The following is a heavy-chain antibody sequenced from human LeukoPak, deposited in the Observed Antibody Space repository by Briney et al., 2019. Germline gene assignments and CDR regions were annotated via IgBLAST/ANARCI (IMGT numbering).Heavy chain of an antibody. CDR2: IYYSGST. J-gene: IGHJ3*02. Sequence: SETLSLTCTVSGGSISSGDYYWSWIRQPPGKGLEWIGYIYYSGSTYYNPSLKSRVTISVDTSKNQFSLKLSSVTAADTVVYYCARATRIAVASYFRTGAFDIWGQGTMVTVSS. V-gene: IGHV4-30-4*01. CDR3: ARATRIAVASYFRTGAFDI. CDR1: GGSISSGDYY. D-gene: IGHD6-19*01.